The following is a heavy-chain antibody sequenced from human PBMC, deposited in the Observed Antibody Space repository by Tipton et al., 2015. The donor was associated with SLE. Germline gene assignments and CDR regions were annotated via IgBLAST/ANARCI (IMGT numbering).Heavy chain of an antibody. Sequence: SLRLSCAASGFTFSSYTMHWVRQAPGKGLEWVAVISYDGSNKYYADSVKGRFTISRDNAKMSLYLQMSGLRAEDTAVYYCAKQISPHYGMDVWGQGTTVTVSS. J-gene: IGHJ6*02. CDR3: AKQISPHYGMDV. CDR2: ISYDGSNK. CDR1: GFTFSSYT. V-gene: IGHV3-30-3*02.